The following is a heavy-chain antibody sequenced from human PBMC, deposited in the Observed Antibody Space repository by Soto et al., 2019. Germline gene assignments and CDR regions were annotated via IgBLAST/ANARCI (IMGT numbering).Heavy chain of an antibody. V-gene: IGHV3-30*18. J-gene: IGHJ4*02. CDR2: ISYDGSYQ. Sequence: QVQLVESGGGVVQPGTSLRLSCEASGFAFNKFGMHWVRQAPGKGLEWVAFISYDGSYQYYADSVQGRLTITRDNSMNTLNMQLNSPRREETAVYYCAKGGEVGRVLGDHWGQGTLVTVSS. D-gene: IGHD1-26*01. CDR1: GFAFNKFG. CDR3: AKGGEVGRVLGDH.